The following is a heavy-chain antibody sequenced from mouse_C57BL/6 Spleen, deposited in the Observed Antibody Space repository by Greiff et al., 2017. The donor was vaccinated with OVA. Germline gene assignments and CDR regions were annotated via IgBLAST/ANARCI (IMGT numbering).Heavy chain of an antibody. CDR1: GYPFTSYW. D-gene: IGHD2-4*01. Sequence: QVQLQQPGAELVRPGSSVKLSCKASGYPFTSYWMDWVKQRPGQGLDWIGNLYPSDSETHYNQKFKDKATLTVDKSSSTAYMQLSSLTSEDSAVYYCARREDDYDGYYFDYWGQGTTLTVAS. CDR3: ARREDDYDGYYFDY. V-gene: IGHV1-61*01. J-gene: IGHJ2*01. CDR2: LYPSDSET.